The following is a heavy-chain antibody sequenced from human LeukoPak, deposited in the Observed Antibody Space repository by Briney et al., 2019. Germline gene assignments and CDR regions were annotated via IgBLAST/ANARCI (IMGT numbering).Heavy chain of an antibody. D-gene: IGHD1-26*01. CDR2: IYYSGST. J-gene: IGHJ3*02. CDR3: ARGGGSYEDDAFDI. V-gene: IGHV4-61*01. CDR1: GGSVSSGSYY. Sequence: SETLSLTCTVSGGSVSSGSYYWSWIRQPPGKGLEWIGYIYYSGSTNYNPSLKSRVTISVDTPKNQFSLKLSSVTAADTAVYYCARGGGSYEDDAFDIWGQGTMVTVSS.